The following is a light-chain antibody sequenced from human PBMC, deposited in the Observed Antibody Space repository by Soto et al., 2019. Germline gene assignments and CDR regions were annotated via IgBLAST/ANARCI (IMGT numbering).Light chain of an antibody. Sequence: EVGLTQAPGTLTLSRVARPTHSCQSSQTLSRSWLAWYQHKPGHANRLLVSGASRRATGIPDRFSGGGSGTDFTLTISRLEPEEFALYYCKKYDRPPITVGQGKRLAIK. V-gene: IGKV3-20*01. CDR3: KKYDRPPIT. CDR2: GAS. CDR1: QTLSRSW. J-gene: IGKJ5*01.